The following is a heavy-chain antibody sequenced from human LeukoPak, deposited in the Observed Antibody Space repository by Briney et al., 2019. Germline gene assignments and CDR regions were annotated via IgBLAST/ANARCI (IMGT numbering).Heavy chain of an antibody. CDR1: GFTFSSYG. CDR3: ARDFCSGASCYPDAFDI. Sequence: PGRSLRLSCAASGFTFSSYGMHWARQAPGKGLEWVAVIWYDGTNTYYADSVKGRLPISRANSKNTLYLQMNSLRAEDTAVYYSARDFCSGASCYPDAFDIWGQGTMVTVSS. CDR2: IWYDGTNT. D-gene: IGHD2-15*01. V-gene: IGHV3-33*01. J-gene: IGHJ3*02.